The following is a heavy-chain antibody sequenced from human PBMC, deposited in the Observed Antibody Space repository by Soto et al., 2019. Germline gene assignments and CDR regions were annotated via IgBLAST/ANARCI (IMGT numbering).Heavy chain of an antibody. CDR2: ISYDGSKK. J-gene: IGHJ4*02. CDR3: ARGIGSDGYNGGLN. V-gene: IGHV3-30*03. CDR1: GFALNYFA. D-gene: IGHD2-21*01. Sequence: GGSLRLSCAASGFALNYFAMHWVRQAPGKGLEWVAVISYDGSKKEYAESVNGRFTIPRACSKNTLFLQVNSLGIEDTGVYCCARGIGSDGYNGGLNWGQGTLVTVSS.